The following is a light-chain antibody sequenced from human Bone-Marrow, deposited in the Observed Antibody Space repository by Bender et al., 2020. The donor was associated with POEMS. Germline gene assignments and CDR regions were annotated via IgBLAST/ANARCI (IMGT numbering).Light chain of an antibody. CDR2: EVR. J-gene: IGLJ2*01. CDR1: SSDVGAYNL. CDR3: CSYAGSNRMV. Sequence: QSVLTQPPSVSGTPGQRVTISCTGASSDVGAYNLVSWYQQHPGKAPKLLIYEVRKRPSGVSNRFSGSKSGNTASLTISGLQAEDEADYYCCSYAGSNRMVFGGGTKLTVL. V-gene: IGLV2-23*02.